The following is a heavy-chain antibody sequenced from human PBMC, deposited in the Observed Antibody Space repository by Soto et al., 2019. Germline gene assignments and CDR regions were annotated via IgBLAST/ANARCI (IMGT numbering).Heavy chain of an antibody. D-gene: IGHD2-15*01. Sequence: SETLSLTCAVSGGSFSGDYWSWSRQTPGKGREWMGESNHSGSTNYSPSPNSRVNISLDTSTNQFSLKVTSVTPADTAVYYCARGGYYAPMDVRGQGTTVTVSS. CDR1: GGSFSGDY. V-gene: IGHV4-34*01. J-gene: IGHJ6*02. CDR2: SNHSGST. CDR3: ARGGYYAPMDV.